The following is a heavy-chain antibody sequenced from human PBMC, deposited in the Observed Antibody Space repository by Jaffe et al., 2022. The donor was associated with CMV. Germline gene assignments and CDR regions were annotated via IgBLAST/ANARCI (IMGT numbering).Heavy chain of an antibody. CDR3: ARERPHITIFVGGYYYMDV. Sequence: QVQLVQSGAEVKKPGASVKVSCKASGYTFTSYGISWVRQAPGQGLEWMGWISAYNGNTNYAQKLQGRVTMTTDTSTSTAYMELRSLRSDDTAVYYCARERPHITIFVGGYYYMDVWGKGTTVTVSS. CDR1: GYTFTSYG. CDR2: ISAYNGNT. D-gene: IGHD3-3*01. V-gene: IGHV1-18*04. J-gene: IGHJ6*03.